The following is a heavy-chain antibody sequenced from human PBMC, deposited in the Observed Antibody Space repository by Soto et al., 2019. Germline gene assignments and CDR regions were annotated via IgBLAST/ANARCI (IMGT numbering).Heavy chain of an antibody. CDR1: GGSIDRSNYY. Sequence: QLQLQESGPGLVKPSETLSLTCNVSGGSIDRSNYYWDWLRQPPGKGLEWIGTTYYNGNAYYNPSLKSRVSMSVDTSMNKFSLKLVSVTAADTAVYYCARHFVAVVIKGWGYWGQGTLVTVSS. CDR3: ARHFVAVVIKGWGY. J-gene: IGHJ4*02. D-gene: IGHD3-10*01. CDR2: TYYNGNA. V-gene: IGHV4-39*01.